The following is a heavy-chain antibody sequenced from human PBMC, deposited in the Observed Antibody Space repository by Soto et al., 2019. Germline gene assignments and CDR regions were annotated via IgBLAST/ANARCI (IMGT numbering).Heavy chain of an antibody. CDR1: GGSISSGGYY. V-gene: IGHV4-31*03. CDR2: IYYSGST. J-gene: IGHJ3*02. Sequence: SETLSLTCTVSGGSISSGGYYWSWIRQHPGKGLEWIGYIYYSGSTYYNPSLKSRVTISVDTSKNQFSLKLSSVTAADTAVYYCPTTKTLVPEAFDIWGRVTMVTVSS. CDR3: PTTKTLVPEAFDI.